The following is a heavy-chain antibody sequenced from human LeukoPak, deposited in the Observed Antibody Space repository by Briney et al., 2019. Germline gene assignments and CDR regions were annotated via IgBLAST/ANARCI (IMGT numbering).Heavy chain of an antibody. J-gene: IGHJ6*03. CDR3: AKERRYSYYYMAV. Sequence: GGSLRLSCAASGFRFSSYAMSWVRQAPGKGLEWVSAISGSGVSTYYADSVKGRFTISRDNSKNTLYLQMNSLRAEDTAVYYCAKERRYSYYYMAVWGKGTTVTVSS. CDR2: ISGSGVST. CDR1: GFRFSSYA. V-gene: IGHV3-23*01.